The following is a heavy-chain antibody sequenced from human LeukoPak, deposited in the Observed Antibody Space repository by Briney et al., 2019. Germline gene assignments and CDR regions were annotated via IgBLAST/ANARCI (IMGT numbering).Heavy chain of an antibody. Sequence: PGGSLRLTCAASGFTFSSYAMHWVRQAPGKGLEYVSAISSNGGSTYYANSVKGRFTISRDNSKNTLNLQMGSLRAEDMAEYYCARLYSSGWYSFFDYWGQGTLVTVSS. D-gene: IGHD6-19*01. CDR3: ARLYSSGWYSFFDY. CDR1: GFTFSSYA. V-gene: IGHV3-64*01. J-gene: IGHJ4*02. CDR2: ISSNGGST.